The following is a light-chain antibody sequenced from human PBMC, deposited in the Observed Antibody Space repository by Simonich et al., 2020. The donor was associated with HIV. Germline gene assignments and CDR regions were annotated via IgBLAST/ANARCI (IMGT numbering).Light chain of an antibody. CDR2: WAS. Sequence: DIVMTQSPDSLAVSLGERATINYKSSQSVLYSSNNKNYLAWYQQKPGQPPKLLIYWASTRESGVPDRFSARGSGTDFTLTISSLQAEDVAIYYCQQYYSTPPTFGQGTKVEIK. CDR1: QSVLYSSNNKNY. V-gene: IGKV4-1*01. J-gene: IGKJ1*01. CDR3: QQYYSTPPT.